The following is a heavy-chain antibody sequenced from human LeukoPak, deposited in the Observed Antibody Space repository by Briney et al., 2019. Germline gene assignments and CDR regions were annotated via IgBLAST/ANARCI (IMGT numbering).Heavy chain of an antibody. CDR1: GFTFSGSA. Sequence: GGSLRLSGAASGFTFSGSAMQWVRQASGKGREWVGRIRSKANSYATAYAASVKGRFTISRDDSKNTAYLQMNSLKTEDTAVYYCTRQASGGGHIWGQGTLVTVSS. J-gene: IGHJ4*02. D-gene: IGHD5-12*01. CDR2: IRSKANSYAT. CDR3: TRQASGGGHI. V-gene: IGHV3-73*01.